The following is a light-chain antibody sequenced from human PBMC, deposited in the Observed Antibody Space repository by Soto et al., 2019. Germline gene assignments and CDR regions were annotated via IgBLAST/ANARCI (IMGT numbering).Light chain of an antibody. Sequence: DIQMTQSPSSLSASVGDRVTISCRASQRISSYLNWYQHRPGNPPKLLIYSASRLHSGVPSRFSGSGSGTDLTLTISSPKHEDFATYYCQHSYSTPTFGQGTKVDIK. J-gene: IGKJ1*01. V-gene: IGKV1-39*01. CDR3: QHSYSTPT. CDR1: QRISSY. CDR2: SAS.